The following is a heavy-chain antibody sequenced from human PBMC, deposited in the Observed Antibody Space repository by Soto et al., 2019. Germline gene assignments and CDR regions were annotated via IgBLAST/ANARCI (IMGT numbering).Heavy chain of an antibody. D-gene: IGHD3-9*01. CDR2: ISYDGSNT. Sequence: QVQLVESGGGVVQPGRSLRLSCTASGFTFSGYGIHWVRQAPGKGPEWVAVISYDGSNTYYADSVKGRFTISRDNSKNTLYLEMSSLRAEDTAVYYCAKDAFRYFDWTCDYWGQGTLVTVSS. CDR1: GFTFSGYG. CDR3: AKDAFRYFDWTCDY. V-gene: IGHV3-30*18. J-gene: IGHJ4*02.